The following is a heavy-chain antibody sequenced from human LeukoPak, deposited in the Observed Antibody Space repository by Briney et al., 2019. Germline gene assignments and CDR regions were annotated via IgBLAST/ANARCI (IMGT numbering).Heavy chain of an antibody. CDR2: ISSSSSYI. CDR3: ASTRGLSGAFDI. J-gene: IGHJ3*02. V-gene: IGHV3-21*01. D-gene: IGHD1-26*01. Sequence: GGPLTLSCAASGFTFSSYSMNWVRQAPGKGLEWVSSISSSSSYIYYADSVKGRFTISRDNAKNSLYLQMNSLRAEDTAVYYCASTRGLSGAFDIWGQGTMVTVSS. CDR1: GFTFSSYS.